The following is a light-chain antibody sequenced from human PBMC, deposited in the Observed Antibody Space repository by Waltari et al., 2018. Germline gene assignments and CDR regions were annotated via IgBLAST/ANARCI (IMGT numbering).Light chain of an antibody. Sequence: EIVLTQSPGTLSLSPVETTTLSCRASQSLNRKFLAWYQQRPGQTPRLLIYGASTRAIGTPDRFRGSGSGIDFTLTISRLQPDDFAVYYCQQYGTSPVTFGGGTKVEIK. CDR3: QQYGTSPVT. CDR1: QSLNRKF. V-gene: IGKV3-20*01. J-gene: IGKJ4*01. CDR2: GAS.